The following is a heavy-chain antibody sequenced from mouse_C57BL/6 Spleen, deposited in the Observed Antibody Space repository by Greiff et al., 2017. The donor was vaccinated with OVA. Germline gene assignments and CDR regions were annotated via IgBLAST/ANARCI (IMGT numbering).Heavy chain of an antibody. CDR2: IYPGDGDT. Sequence: QVQLQQSGPELVKPGASVKISCKASGYAFSSSWMHWVKQRPGKGLEWIGRIYPGDGDTNYNGKFKGKATLTADKSSSTAYMQLSSMTSEDYAVYVCARYGSSPYAMDYWGQGTSVTVSS. CDR3: ARYGSSPYAMDY. CDR1: GYAFSSSW. V-gene: IGHV1-82*01. J-gene: IGHJ4*01. D-gene: IGHD1-1*01.